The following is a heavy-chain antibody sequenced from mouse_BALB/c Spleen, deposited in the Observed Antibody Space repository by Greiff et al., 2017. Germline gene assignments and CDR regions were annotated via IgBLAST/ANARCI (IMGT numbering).Heavy chain of an antibody. CDR1: GFTFSSFG. V-gene: IGHV5-17*02. J-gene: IGHJ4*01. CDR3: ARGIYYGYDREKNYAMDY. D-gene: IGHD2-2*01. CDR2: ISSGSSTI. Sequence: EVKVEESGGGLVQPGGSRKLSCAASGFTFSSFGMHWVRQAPEKGLEWVAYISSGSSTIYYADTVKGRFTISRDNPKNTLFLQMTSLRSEDTAMYYCARGIYYGYDREKNYAMDYWGQGTSVTVSS.